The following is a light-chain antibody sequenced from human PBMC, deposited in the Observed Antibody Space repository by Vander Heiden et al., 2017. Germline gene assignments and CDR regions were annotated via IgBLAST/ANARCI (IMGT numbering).Light chain of an antibody. J-gene: IGKJ1*01. CDR2: VAS. V-gene: IGKV3-20*01. Sequence: EIVLTQSPGTLSLSPGERVTLSCRASRSVAANYLAWYQQKPGQAPRLLIYVASTRATGIPDRFSGSGSGTDFTLTIARLEPDDFAVYYCHQDDSSPWTFGQGTKVEIK. CDR3: HQDDSSPWT. CDR1: RSVAANY.